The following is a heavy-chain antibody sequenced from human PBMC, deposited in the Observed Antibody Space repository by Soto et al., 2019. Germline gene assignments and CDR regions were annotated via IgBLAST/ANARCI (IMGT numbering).Heavy chain of an antibody. CDR1: GFTVSSYA. CDR3: AKGSATSRPYYFDY. J-gene: IGHJ4*02. V-gene: IGHV3-23*01. Sequence: GGSLGLSCVASGFTVSSYAMSWVCQAPGKGLEWVSAITGDGGDTFHADSVRGRLTISRDNSRNTLYLQMDSLRAEDTALYYCAKGSATSRPYYFDYWGQGSLVTVSS. CDR2: ITGDGGDT.